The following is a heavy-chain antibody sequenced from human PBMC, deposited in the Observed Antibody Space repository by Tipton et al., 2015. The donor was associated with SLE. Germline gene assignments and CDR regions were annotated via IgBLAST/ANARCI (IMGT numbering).Heavy chain of an antibody. Sequence: SLRLSCAASGFTFSSYWMTWVRQAPGKGLEWVAKIKSDGSEKHYVDSVKGRFTISRDDAKNSVYLQMNSLRAEGTALYYCARKGWYFDLWGRDTLVTVSS. CDR2: IKSDGSEK. CDR3: ARKGWYFDL. V-gene: IGHV3-7*01. CDR1: GFTFSSYW. J-gene: IGHJ2*01.